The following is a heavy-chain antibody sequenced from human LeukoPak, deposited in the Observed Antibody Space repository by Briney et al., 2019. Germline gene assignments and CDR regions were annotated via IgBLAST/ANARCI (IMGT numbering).Heavy chain of an antibody. V-gene: IGHV3-30*02. CDR2: IRYDGSNK. CDR3: AKEGEVEMAINYFDY. J-gene: IGHJ4*02. CDR1: GFTFSSYG. Sequence: PGGSLRLSCAASGFTFSSYGMHWVRQAPGKGLEWVAFIRYDGSNKYYADSVKGRFTISRDNSKNTLYLQMNSLRAEDTAVYYCAKEGEVEMAINYFDYWGQGTLVTVSS. D-gene: IGHD5-24*01.